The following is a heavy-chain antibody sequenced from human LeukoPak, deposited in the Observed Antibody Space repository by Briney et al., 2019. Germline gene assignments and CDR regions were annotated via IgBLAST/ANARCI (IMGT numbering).Heavy chain of an antibody. J-gene: IGHJ4*02. CDR1: GITFGSYM. Sequence: PGGSLSLSCAASGITFGSYMLTWVRQAQGKGLEWVANIKQDGSEKYYVDSVEGRFSISRDNAKNSLYLQMNSLRVEDTAVYYCAVLRGNNYWGQGTLVTVSS. V-gene: IGHV3-7*01. CDR3: AVLRGNNY. CDR2: IKQDGSEK. D-gene: IGHD3-10*01.